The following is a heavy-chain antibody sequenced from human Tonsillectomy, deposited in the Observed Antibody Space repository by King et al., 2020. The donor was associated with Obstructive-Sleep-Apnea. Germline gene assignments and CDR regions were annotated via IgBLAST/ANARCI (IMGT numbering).Heavy chain of an antibody. D-gene: IGHD3-22*01. J-gene: IGHJ1*01. CDR2: ITSSSRTI. CDR1: GFTFSSYN. CDR3: ARDWFYYDSNDYPQPSVQH. Sequence: VQLVESGGALLQPGGSLRLSCVASGFTFSSYNMHWFRQAPGKGLEWVAFITSSSRTIFYADSVKGRFTISRDNAKNSLYLQMTSLRAEDTAVYYCARDWFYYDSNDYPQPSVQHWGQGTLVSVSS. V-gene: IGHV3-48*04.